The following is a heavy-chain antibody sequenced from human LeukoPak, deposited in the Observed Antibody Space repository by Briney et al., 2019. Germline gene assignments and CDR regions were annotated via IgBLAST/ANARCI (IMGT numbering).Heavy chain of an antibody. CDR2: IGTAGDP. V-gene: IGHV3-13*05. J-gene: IGHJ6*02. Sequence: GGSLRLSCAASGFTFSNYDIHWVRQATGKGLEWVSAIGTAGDPYYPGSVKGRFTISRENDKNSLYPQMNSLRAGDTAVYYCARGSAIVGATGYYNGMDVWGQGTTVTVSS. CDR1: GFTFSNYD. CDR3: ARGSAIVGATGYYNGMDV. D-gene: IGHD1-26*01.